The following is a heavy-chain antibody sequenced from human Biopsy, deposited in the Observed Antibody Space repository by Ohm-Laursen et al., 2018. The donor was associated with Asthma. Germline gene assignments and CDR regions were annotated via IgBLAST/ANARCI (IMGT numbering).Heavy chain of an antibody. V-gene: IGHV4-61*08. CDR3: ARDQGDSKFDY. Sequence: SDTLSLTCTVSGASIRSPDHHWSWIRQSPGKGLEWIGLSSYSGFRKYNPSLKSRVTISVDTSKNQLSLNLTSVIAADTAVYYCARDQGDSKFDYWGQGILVTVSS. CDR1: GASIRSPDHH. CDR2: SSYSGFR. J-gene: IGHJ4*02. D-gene: IGHD3-16*01.